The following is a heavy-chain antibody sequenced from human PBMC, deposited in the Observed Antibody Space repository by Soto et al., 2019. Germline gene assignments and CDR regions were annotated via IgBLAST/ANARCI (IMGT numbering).Heavy chain of an antibody. CDR3: AKRRGAGGHFDY. Sequence: GVLRLSCAASGFTFSSYAMGWVRQGPGKGLEWVAVVGIGGSTHYADSVRGRFTISRDNSKNTLSLQMNGLTAEDTAVYFCAKRRGAGGHFDYWGQGALVTVSS. CDR1: GFTFSSYA. D-gene: IGHD1-26*01. V-gene: IGHV3-23*01. J-gene: IGHJ4*02. CDR2: VGIGGST.